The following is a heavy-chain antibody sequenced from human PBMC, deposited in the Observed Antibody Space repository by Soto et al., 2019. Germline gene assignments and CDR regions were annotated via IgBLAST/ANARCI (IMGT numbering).Heavy chain of an antibody. V-gene: IGHV3-23*01. D-gene: IGHD6-19*01. J-gene: IGHJ4*02. Sequence: PGGSLGLSCAASGFTFSSYAMSWVRQAPGKGLEWVSAISGSGGSTYYADSVKGRFTISRDNSKNTLYLQMNSLRAEDTAVYYCATGRIAVAARAYYFDYWGQGTLVTVSS. CDR3: ATGRIAVAARAYYFDY. CDR2: ISGSGGST. CDR1: GFTFSSYA.